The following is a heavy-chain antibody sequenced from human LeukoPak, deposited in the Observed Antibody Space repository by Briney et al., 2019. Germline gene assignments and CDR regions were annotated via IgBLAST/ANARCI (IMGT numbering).Heavy chain of an antibody. J-gene: IGHJ3*02. CDR1: SGSISSYY. V-gene: IGHV4-59*12. CDR3: ARGISVSSDAFDI. Sequence: MTSETLSLPCTVSSGSISSYYWRWLRQPPGKGLEWIGYIYYSGSTNYNPSLKSRVTISVDTSKNQFSLKLSSVTAADTAVYYCARGISVSSDAFDIWGQGTMVTVSS. CDR2: IYYSGST. D-gene: IGHD3-3*02.